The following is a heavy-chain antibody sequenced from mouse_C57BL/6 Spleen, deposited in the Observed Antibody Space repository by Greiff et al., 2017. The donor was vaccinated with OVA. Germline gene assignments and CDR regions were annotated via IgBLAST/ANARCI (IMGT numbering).Heavy chain of an antibody. CDR1: GFSLTSYG. CDR3: ARNRGYFDY. Sequence: QVQLKQSGPGLVQPSQSLSITCTVSGFSLTSYGVHWVRQSPGKGREWLGVIWSGGSTDYNAAFISRLSISKDNSKSQVFFKMNSLQADDTAIYYCARNRGYFDYWGQGTTLTVSS. CDR2: IWSGGST. V-gene: IGHV2-2*01. J-gene: IGHJ2*01.